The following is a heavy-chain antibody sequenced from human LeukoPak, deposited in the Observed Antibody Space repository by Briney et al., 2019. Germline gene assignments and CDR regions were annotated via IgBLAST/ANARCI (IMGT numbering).Heavy chain of an antibody. Sequence: ASVKVSCQASGYTFTSYGISWVRQAPGQGLEWMGWISAYNGNTNYAQKLQGRVTMTTDTSTSTAYMELRSLRSDDRAVYYCASSPYYYDSSGYYYWGQGTLVTVSS. CDR3: ASSPYYYDSSGYYY. CDR2: ISAYNGNT. CDR1: GYTFTSYG. J-gene: IGHJ4*02. D-gene: IGHD3-22*01. V-gene: IGHV1-18*01.